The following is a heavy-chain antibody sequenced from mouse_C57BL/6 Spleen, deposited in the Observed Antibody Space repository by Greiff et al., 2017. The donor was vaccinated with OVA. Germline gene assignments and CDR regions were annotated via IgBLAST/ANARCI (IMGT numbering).Heavy chain of an antibody. CDR1: GYTFTDYY. Sequence: VQLKESGPVLVKPGASVKMSCKASGYTFTDYYMNWVKQSHGKSLEWIGVINPYNGGTSYNQKFKGKATLTVDKSSSTAYMELNSLTSEDSAVYYCARGGVLRYVDYWGQGTSVTVSS. J-gene: IGHJ4*01. D-gene: IGHD1-1*01. CDR2: INPYNGGT. CDR3: ARGGVLRYVDY. V-gene: IGHV1-19*01.